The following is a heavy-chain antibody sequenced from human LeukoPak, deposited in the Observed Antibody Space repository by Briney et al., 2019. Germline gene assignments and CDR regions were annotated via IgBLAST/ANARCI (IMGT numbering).Heavy chain of an antibody. CDR1: GGSISGYY. CDR3: ARDKVPGDY. J-gene: IGHJ4*02. Sequence: SETLSLTCTVSGGSISGYYWNWIRQPPGKGLEWIAYIYYSGTTDYNPSLKSRVTTSVDASKNQFSLKLSSVAAADTAVYYCARDKVPGDYWGRGTLVTVSS. D-gene: IGHD1-1*01. V-gene: IGHV4-59*01. CDR2: IYYSGTT.